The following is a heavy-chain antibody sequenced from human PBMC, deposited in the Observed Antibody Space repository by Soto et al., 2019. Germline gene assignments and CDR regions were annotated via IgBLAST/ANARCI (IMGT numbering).Heavy chain of an antibody. CDR1: GFTFSSYG. CDR3: ARDAGLGVNYYYYGMDV. Sequence: QVQLVESGGGVVQPGRSLRLSCAASGFTFSSYGMHWVRQAPGKGLEWVAVIWYDGSNKYYADSVKGRFTISRDNSKNTLYLQMNSLRAGDTAVYYCARDAGLGVNYYYYGMDVWGQGTTVTVSS. CDR2: IWYDGSNK. D-gene: IGHD3-10*01. V-gene: IGHV3-33*01. J-gene: IGHJ6*02.